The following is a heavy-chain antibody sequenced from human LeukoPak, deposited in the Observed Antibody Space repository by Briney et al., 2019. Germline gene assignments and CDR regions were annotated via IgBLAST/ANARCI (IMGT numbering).Heavy chain of an antibody. D-gene: IGHD6-13*01. CDR2: ISAYNSNT. Sequence: ASLRVSCKPSGYTFSSYGICCVRQAPGQGLEWMGWISAYNSNTNYAQKFQGRVTMTRDTSISTSYMDLSRLRSDDTAVYYCARGIPAAGTFDYWGQGSLVTVSS. J-gene: IGHJ4*02. CDR1: GYTFSSYG. CDR3: ARGIPAAGTFDY. V-gene: IGHV1-18*01.